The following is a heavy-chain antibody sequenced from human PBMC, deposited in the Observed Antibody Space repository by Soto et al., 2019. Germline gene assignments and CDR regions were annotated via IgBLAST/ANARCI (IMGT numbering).Heavy chain of an antibody. CDR2: ISGSGDST. J-gene: IGHJ6*02. CDR3: AKDRDGAAAGPTKFYGMDV. CDR1: GFTFSSYA. V-gene: IGHV3-23*01. Sequence: EVQLLESGGGLVQPGGSLRLSCAASGFTFSSYAMSWVRQAPGKGLEWVSVISGSGDSTYYADSVRGRFTISRDNSKNKLYLQVNSLRAEYTAVYYCAKDRDGAAAGPTKFYGMDVWGQGTTVTVSS. D-gene: IGHD6-13*01.